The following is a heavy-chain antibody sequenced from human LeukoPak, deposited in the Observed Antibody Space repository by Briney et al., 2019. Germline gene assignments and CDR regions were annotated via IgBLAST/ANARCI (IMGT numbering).Heavy chain of an antibody. CDR2: IYHSGNT. J-gene: IGHJ2*01. Sequence: PSETLSLTCTVSGYSISSGYYWGWIRQPPGKGLEWIGSIYHSGNTYYNPSLKSRLTISVDSSKNQFSLKLSSVTAADTAMYYCARAGAYYYDSSEPDNYWYFDLWGRGTLVTVSS. V-gene: IGHV4-38-2*02. CDR1: GYSISSGYY. CDR3: ARAGAYYYDSSEPDNYWYFDL. D-gene: IGHD3-22*01.